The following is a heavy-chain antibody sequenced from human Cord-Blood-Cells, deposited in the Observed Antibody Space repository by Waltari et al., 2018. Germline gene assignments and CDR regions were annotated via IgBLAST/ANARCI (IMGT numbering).Heavy chain of an antibody. CDR2: IYYSGST. CDR1: GGPISSYY. Sequence: QVQLQESGPGLVKPSETLSPTCTVSGGPISSYYWRWIRQPPGKGLEWIGYIYYSGSTNYNPSLKSRVTISVDTSKNQFSLKLSSVTAADTAVYYCARHVGGSSTSCYDYWGQGTLVTVSS. D-gene: IGHD2-2*01. V-gene: IGHV4-59*08. J-gene: IGHJ4*02. CDR3: ARHVGGSSTSCYDY.